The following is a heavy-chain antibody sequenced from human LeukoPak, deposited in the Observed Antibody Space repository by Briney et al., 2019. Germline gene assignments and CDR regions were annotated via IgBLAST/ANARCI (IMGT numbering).Heavy chain of an antibody. J-gene: IGHJ5*02. CDR2: IYPGDSDT. Sequence: GASLQISCKVSGYILTRHWVGWVRPMPGKGLELMGIIYPGDSDTRYSPSFEGQVSISVDKSISTAYLQWSSLKASDTAMYYCARHTPPRWFDPWGQGTLVTVSS. CDR1: GYILTRHW. V-gene: IGHV5-51*01. CDR3: ARHTPPRWFDP.